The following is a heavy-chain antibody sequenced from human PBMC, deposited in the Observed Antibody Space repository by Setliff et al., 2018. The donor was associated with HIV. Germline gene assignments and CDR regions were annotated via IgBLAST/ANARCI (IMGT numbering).Heavy chain of an antibody. CDR3: ARDVGLCGVDCWPYFYFDL. D-gene: IGHD2-21*02. Sequence: SETLSLTCTVSGVSISNYYWNWIRQPPGKGLEWIGSTHYSGSSYYSPSLKSRVTISLDTSKNQFSLKLSSMTAADTAVYYCARDVGLCGVDCWPYFYFDLWGRGNLVTVSS. CDR1: GVSISNYY. CDR2: THYSGSS. J-gene: IGHJ2*01. V-gene: IGHV4-59*01.